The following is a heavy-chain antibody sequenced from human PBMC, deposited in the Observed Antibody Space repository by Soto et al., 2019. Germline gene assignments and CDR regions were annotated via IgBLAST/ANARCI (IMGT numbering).Heavy chain of an antibody. J-gene: IGHJ6*03. V-gene: IGHV4-31*03. Sequence: SETLSLTCTVSGGSISSGGYYWSWIRQHPGKGLEWIGYIYYSGSTYYSPSLKSRVTISVDTSKNQFSLKLSSVTAADPAVYYCASDGVVASYYMDVWVKGTTVIVSS. CDR1: GGSISSGGYY. D-gene: IGHD3-3*01. CDR3: ASDGVVASYYMDV. CDR2: IYYSGST.